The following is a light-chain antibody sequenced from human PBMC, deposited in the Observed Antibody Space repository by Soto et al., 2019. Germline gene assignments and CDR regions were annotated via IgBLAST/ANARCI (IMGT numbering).Light chain of an antibody. CDR1: QRVXDT. Sequence: IALTQSPATLSVSPGEGATLSCRASQRVXDTLGWYQKKPGQTPRFLXDDTSIRAAGVPARLSGSRSGAEFTLTISSLQSEDFAVYYCQHYVTWPLTFGGGTKVDIK. CDR3: QHYVTWPLT. CDR2: DTS. J-gene: IGKJ4*01. V-gene: IGKV3-15*01.